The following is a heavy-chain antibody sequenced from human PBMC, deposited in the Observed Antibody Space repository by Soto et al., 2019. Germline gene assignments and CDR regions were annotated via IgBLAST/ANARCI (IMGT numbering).Heavy chain of an antibody. J-gene: IGHJ6*02. CDR1: GDSISSSY. D-gene: IGHD6-13*01. Sequence: SETLSLTCTVSGDSISSSYWNWIRQAPGKGLEWIGYIDDTGSTNYNPSLKSRVTLSVDPSNNQYSLKLSSVTAADTAVYYCARRQISPPTRGAASARGGMDVWGQGTTVTVSS. V-gene: IGHV4-59*01. CDR3: ARRQISPPTRGAASARGGMDV. CDR2: IDDTGST.